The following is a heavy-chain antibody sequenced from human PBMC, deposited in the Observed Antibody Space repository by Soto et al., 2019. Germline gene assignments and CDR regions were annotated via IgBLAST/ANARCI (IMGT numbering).Heavy chain of an antibody. J-gene: IGHJ4*02. V-gene: IGHV3-30-3*01. CDR1: GFTFSGYA. CDR2: ISYDGSNK. D-gene: IGHD3-9*01. CDR3: ARDHYDLLTGPNY. Sequence: QVQLVESGGGVVQPGRSLRLSCAASGFTFSGYAMHGVRQAPGKGLEWVAVISYDGSNKYYADSVKGRFTISRDNSKNTLYMHMNGLRPEDAAVYYCARDHYDLLTGPNYWGQGTLVTVSS.